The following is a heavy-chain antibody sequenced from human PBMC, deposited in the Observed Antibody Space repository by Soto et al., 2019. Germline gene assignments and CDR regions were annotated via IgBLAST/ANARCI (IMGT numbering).Heavy chain of an antibody. CDR3: ARGVGNDYSDYYFDY. Sequence: SETLSLTCTVSGGSIRSGGYYWSWIRQPPGKGLEWIGYVYYSGSTYFNPSLKSRVTISVDTSKNQFSLKLSSVTAADTAVYYCARGVGNDYSDYYFDYWGQGTLVTVSS. CDR2: VYYSGST. CDR1: GGSIRSGGYY. V-gene: IGHV4-31*03. D-gene: IGHD4-17*01. J-gene: IGHJ4*02.